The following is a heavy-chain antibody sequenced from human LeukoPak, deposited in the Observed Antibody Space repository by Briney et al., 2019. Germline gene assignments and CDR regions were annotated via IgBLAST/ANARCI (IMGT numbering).Heavy chain of an antibody. CDR1: GFTFSTYA. J-gene: IGHJ4*02. V-gene: IGHV3-30-3*02. CDR2: ISYDGSKK. D-gene: IGHD3-22*01. CDR3: AKPYDSSLYTNLDH. Sequence: PGGSLRLSCVASGFTFSTYAMHWVRQAPGKGLEWVTVISYDGSKKYYADSVKGRFTISRDNSKNTLYLQVDSLRPEDTAVYYCAKPYDSSLYTNLDHWGQGTLVTVSS.